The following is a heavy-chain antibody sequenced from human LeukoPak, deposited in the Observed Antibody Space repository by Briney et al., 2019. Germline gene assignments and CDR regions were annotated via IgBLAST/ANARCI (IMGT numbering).Heavy chain of an antibody. CDR3: ARDVGDSSGYYPLYFDY. D-gene: IGHD3-22*01. CDR1: GGSIGSYY. V-gene: IGHV4-59*01. Sequence: SETLSLTCTVSGGSIGSYYWSWIRQPPGKGLEWIAYIYYSGSTNYNPSFKSRVTISVDTSKNQFSLKLSSVTAADTAVYYCARDVGDSSGYYPLYFDYWGQGTLVTVSS. CDR2: IYYSGST. J-gene: IGHJ4*02.